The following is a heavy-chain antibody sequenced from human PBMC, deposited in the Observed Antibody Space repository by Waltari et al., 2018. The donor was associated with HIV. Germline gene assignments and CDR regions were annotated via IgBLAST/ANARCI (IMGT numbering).Heavy chain of an antibody. D-gene: IGHD1-1*01. CDR1: GLPFRTVR. Sequence: EVQLVEPGGGWGQPGGSLRLAGEASGLPFRTVRMSWVRQAPGKGLEWVANIKQDGSDKYYVDSVKGRFTISRDNAKQFLYLQMNSLRVEDTAIYFCARAPLVVQAFDLWGQGTMVTVAS. J-gene: IGHJ3*01. CDR2: IKQDGSDK. V-gene: IGHV3-7*01. CDR3: ARAPLVVQAFDL.